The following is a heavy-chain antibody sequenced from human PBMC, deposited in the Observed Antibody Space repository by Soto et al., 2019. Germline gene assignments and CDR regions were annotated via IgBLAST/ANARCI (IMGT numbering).Heavy chain of an antibody. D-gene: IGHD1-26*01. CDR1: GFTFSSYG. CDR2: IWYDGSNK. Sequence: QVQLVESGGGVVQPGRSLRLSCAASGFTFSSYGMHWVRQAPGKGLEWVAVIWYDGSNKYYADSVKGRFTISRDNSKNTLYLQMNSLRAEDTAVYYCARSLAWELLFDYWGQGTLVTVSS. CDR3: ARSLAWELLFDY. J-gene: IGHJ4*02. V-gene: IGHV3-33*01.